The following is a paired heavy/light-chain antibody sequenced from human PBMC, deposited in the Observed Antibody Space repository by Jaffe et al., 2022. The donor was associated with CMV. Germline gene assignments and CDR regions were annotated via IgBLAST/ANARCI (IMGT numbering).Heavy chain of an antibody. CDR3: ARHSAARGPRGWFDP. D-gene: IGHD6-6*01. Sequence: QLQLHQSRPGLVKPSETLSLTCTVSGGSISSRSYYWGWIRQPPGKGLEWIGSIYYSGSTYYNPSLKSRVTISVDTSNNHFSLKVTSVTAADTAVYYCARHSAARGPRGWFDPWGQGTLVTVSS. J-gene: IGHJ5*02. CDR2: IYYSGST. V-gene: IGHV4-39*01. CDR1: GGSISSRSYY.
Light chain of an antibody. V-gene: IGLV1-40*01. CDR1: SSNIGAGYD. CDR3: QSYDSSLSGSV. CDR2: GNN. Sequence: QSVLTQPPSVSGAPGQRVTISCTGNSSNIGAGYDVHWYQQLPGIAPKVLIHGNNNRPSGVPDRFSGSKSGTSASLAITGLQAEDEADYYCQSYDSSLSGSVFGGGTKLTVL. J-gene: IGLJ2*01.